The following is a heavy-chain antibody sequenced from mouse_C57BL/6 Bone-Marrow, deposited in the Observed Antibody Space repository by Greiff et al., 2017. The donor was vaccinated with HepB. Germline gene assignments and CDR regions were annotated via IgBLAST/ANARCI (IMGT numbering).Heavy chain of an antibody. J-gene: IGHJ2*01. V-gene: IGHV1-74*01. CDR1: GYTFTSYW. CDR3: AIGRYFDY. CDR2: IYPSDSDT. Sequence: QVQLQKPGAELVKPGASVKVSCKASGYTFTSYWKHWVKQRPGQGLEWIGRIYPSDSDTNYNQKFKGKATLHVDKSSSTAYMQLSSLTSEDSAVYYCAIGRYFDYWGKGTTLTVSS.